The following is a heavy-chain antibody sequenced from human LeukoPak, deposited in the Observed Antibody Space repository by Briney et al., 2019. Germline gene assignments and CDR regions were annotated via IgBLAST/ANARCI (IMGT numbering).Heavy chain of an antibody. J-gene: IGHJ6*04. CDR3: ARDSRISGSYYIGEPYGMDV. CDR1: GFTVSSNY. CDR2: IYSGGST. D-gene: IGHD3-10*01. Sequence: HPGRSLRLSCAASGFTVSSNYMSWVRQAPGKGLEWVSVIYSGGSTYYADSVKGRFTISRDNSKNTLYLQMNSLRAEDTAVYYCARDSRISGSYYIGEPYGMDVWGKGTTVTVSS. V-gene: IGHV3-53*01.